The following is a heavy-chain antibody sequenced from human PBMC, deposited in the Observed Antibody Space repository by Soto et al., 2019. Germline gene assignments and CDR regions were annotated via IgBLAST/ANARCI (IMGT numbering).Heavy chain of an antibody. D-gene: IGHD3-10*01. J-gene: IGHJ4*02. V-gene: IGHV3-23*01. Sequence: GGSLRLSCEASGFTFSSYGMTWVRQAPGKGLEWVSSIFVGGNTFYADSVKGRFTISRDNSQNTLYLQMTRLKVDNTAVYYCAKDGSYYDFDYWGQGTQVTVSS. CDR1: GFTFSSYG. CDR2: IFVGGNT. CDR3: AKDGSYYDFDY.